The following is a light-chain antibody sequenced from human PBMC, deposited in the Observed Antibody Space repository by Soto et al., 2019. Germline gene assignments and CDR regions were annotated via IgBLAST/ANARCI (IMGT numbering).Light chain of an antibody. CDR1: SSNIGAIYD. V-gene: IGLV1-40*01. Sequence: QSALTQPPSVSGAPGQRVTISCTGTSSNIGAIYDVHWYRQLPGTAPKLLIYGNSNRPSGVPDRFSGSKSGTSASLAITGLQAEDEADYYCQSYDTSLSGSKVVFGGGTKVTVL. CDR2: GNS. J-gene: IGLJ2*01. CDR3: QSYDTSLSGSKVV.